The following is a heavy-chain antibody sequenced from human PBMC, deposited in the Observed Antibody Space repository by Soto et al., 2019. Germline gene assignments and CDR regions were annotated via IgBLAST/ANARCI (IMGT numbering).Heavy chain of an antibody. CDR1: GGPFSGYY. CDR3: ARSSGYVPGGY. V-gene: IGHV4-38-2*02. Sequence: PSETLSLTCNVSGGPFSGYYWSWIRQSPEMGLLWIGIIHHSGSTYYNPSLRSRITISVDTSKNQFSLKMPSVTAADTAVYYCARSSGYVPGGYWGQGALVTVSS. J-gene: IGHJ4*02. D-gene: IGHD5-12*01. CDR2: IHHSGST.